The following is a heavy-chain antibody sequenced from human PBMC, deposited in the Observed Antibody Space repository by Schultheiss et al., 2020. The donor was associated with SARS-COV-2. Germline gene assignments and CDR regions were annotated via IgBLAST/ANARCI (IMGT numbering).Heavy chain of an antibody. CDR2: IYTSGST. J-gene: IGHJ6*02. CDR3: ARDLERWTAADVDYYYYGMDV. V-gene: IGHV4-61*02. D-gene: IGHD2-2*01. Sequence: SCTVSGGSISSGGYYWSWIRQPAGKGLEWIGRIYTSGSTYYNPSLKSRVTISVDTSKNQFSLKLSSVTAADTAVYYCARDLERWTAADVDYYYYGMDVWGQGTTVTVSS. CDR1: GGSISSGGYY.